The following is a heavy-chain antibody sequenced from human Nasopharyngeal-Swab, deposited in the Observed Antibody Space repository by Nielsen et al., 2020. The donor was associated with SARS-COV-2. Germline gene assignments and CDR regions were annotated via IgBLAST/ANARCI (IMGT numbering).Heavy chain of an antibody. CDR3: ARVLPFRITGTSGMDV. CDR2: INPTDGST. V-gene: IGHV1-46*01. CDR1: VYTFTSYY. J-gene: IGHJ6*02. D-gene: IGHD1-7*01. Sequence: ASVKVSCKASVYTFTSYYLHWVRQAPGQGLEWMGIINPTDGSTSYAQKFEGRVTMTLVTSTSTVYMELNSLRSEDTAVYYCARVLPFRITGTSGMDVWGQGTTVTVSS.